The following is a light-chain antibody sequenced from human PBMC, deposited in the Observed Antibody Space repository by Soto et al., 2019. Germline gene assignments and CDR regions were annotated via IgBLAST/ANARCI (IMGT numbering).Light chain of an antibody. CDR2: AAT. CDR1: QTIGNY. J-gene: IGKJ2*01. Sequence: DIHMTQSPLSLSASVGDRVTITCRASQTIGNYLNWYQQKPGKAPKLLIYAATSLQSGVPSRFSCSVIGTQFTFTISSLKPEDLATYYCQQSYSALYSFGQGTKLEIK. V-gene: IGKV1-39*01. CDR3: QQSYSALYS.